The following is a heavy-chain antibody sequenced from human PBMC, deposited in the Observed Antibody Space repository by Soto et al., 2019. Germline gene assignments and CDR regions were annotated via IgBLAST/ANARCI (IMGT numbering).Heavy chain of an antibody. CDR2: ITNSGGTT. Sequence: GGSLRLSCGGSGFTCSTYALSWVRQAPGKGLEWVSAITNSGGTTYYADSVKGRFTISRDNSKNTLYLQMNSLRAEDTAVYYCAKDEIVVVTYFDFWGQGTLVT. CDR3: AKDEIVVVTYFDF. J-gene: IGHJ4*02. CDR1: GFTCSTYA. D-gene: IGHD3-22*01. V-gene: IGHV3-23*01.